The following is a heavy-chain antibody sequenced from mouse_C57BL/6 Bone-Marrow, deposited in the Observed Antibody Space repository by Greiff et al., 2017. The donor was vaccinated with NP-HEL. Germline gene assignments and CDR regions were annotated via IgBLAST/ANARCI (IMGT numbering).Heavy chain of an antibody. V-gene: IGHV5-9*01. D-gene: IGHD1-1*01. CDR3: ASITTVSRYFDV. Sequence: DVQLVESGGGLVKPGGSLKLSCAASGFTFSSYTMSWVRQTPEKRLEWVATISGGGGNTYYPDSVKGRFTISRDNAKNTLYLQMSSLRSEDTALYYCASITTVSRYFDVWGTGTTVTVSS. J-gene: IGHJ1*03. CDR1: GFTFSSYT. CDR2: ISGGGGNT.